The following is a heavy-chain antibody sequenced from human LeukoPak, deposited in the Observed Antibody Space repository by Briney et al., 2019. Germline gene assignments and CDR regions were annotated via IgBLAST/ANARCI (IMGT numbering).Heavy chain of an antibody. CDR3: AKADVDTAMVFDY. D-gene: IGHD5-18*01. V-gene: IGHV3-30-3*01. CDR1: GFNFGAYV. Sequence: GGSLRLSCAASGFNFGAYVMHWVRQAPGKGLEWVAVISYDGINKYYTDSVKGRLTISRDNSKNTLYLQMNSLRAEDTAVYYCAKADVDTAMVFDYWGQGTLVTVSS. J-gene: IGHJ4*02. CDR2: ISYDGINK.